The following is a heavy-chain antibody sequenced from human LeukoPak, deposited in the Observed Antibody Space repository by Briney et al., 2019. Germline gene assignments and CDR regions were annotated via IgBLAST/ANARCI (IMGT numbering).Heavy chain of an antibody. CDR3: ARGDGSYYRDYCGMDV. J-gene: IGHJ6*02. CDR2: INPNSGGT. CDR1: GYTFTGYY. D-gene: IGHD1-26*01. V-gene: IGHV1-2*04. Sequence: ASVKVSCKASGYTFTGYYMHWVRQAPGQGLEWMGWINPNSGGTNYAQKFQGWVTMTRDTSISTAYMELSRLRSDDTAVYYCARGDGSYYRDYCGMDVWGQGTTVTVSS.